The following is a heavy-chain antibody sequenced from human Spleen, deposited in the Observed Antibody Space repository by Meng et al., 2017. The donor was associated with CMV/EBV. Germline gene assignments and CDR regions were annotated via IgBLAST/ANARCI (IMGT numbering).Heavy chain of an antibody. D-gene: IGHD2-21*02. Sequence: QVQLQESGPGLVKPSGTLSLTCAVSGGSIIRSNLWTWVRQVPGKGLEWIGEIYHSGSTNYNPSLKSRVTISVDKFKNQFSLKLGSVTAADTAVYYCARIERRRILKYCGSDCSTTDYWGQGTLVTVSS. CDR2: IYHSGST. V-gene: IGHV4-4*02. CDR3: ARIERRRILKYCGSDCSTTDY. J-gene: IGHJ4*02. CDR1: GGSIIRSNL.